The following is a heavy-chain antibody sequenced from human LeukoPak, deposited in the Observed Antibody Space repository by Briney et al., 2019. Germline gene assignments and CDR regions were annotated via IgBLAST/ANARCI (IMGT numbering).Heavy chain of an antibody. Sequence: GGSLRLSCAASGFTFSSYSMNWVRQAPGEGLEWVSYISSSSSTIYYADSVKGRFTISRDNAKNSLYLQMNSLRAEDTAVYYCARDRQQLVDYWGQGTLVTVSS. CDR3: ARDRQQLVDY. V-gene: IGHV3-48*04. D-gene: IGHD6-13*01. CDR1: GFTFSSYS. J-gene: IGHJ4*02. CDR2: ISSSSSTI.